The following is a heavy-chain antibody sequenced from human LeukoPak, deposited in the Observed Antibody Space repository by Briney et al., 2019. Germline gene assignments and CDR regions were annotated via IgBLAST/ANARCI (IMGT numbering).Heavy chain of an antibody. J-gene: IGHJ4*02. CDR2: IGANNANT. D-gene: IGHD2-8*01. V-gene: IGHV1-18*01. Sequence: ASVTVSCKASGYPFTWYGFTWVRQAPGQGLEWMGWIGANNANTKLEQKFQGRLTMAIGTSTGIVHMELRDLISDDTAVYYCGRNGVVAENRLYVDYWGQGTLVTVSS. CDR1: GYPFTWYG. CDR3: GRNGVVAENRLYVDY.